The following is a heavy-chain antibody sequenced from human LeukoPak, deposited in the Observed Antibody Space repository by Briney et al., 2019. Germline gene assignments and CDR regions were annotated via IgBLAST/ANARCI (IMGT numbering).Heavy chain of an antibody. CDR3: VKDSGRVLGTPDN. CDR2: ISGSGLGGAT. V-gene: IGHV3-64D*06. D-gene: IGHD3-10*01. J-gene: IGHJ4*02. Sequence: GGSLRLSCSTSGFTLSIYTMYWVRQAPGKGLEYVSTISGSGLGGATYYADSAKGRFTISRDNSKSTLYLQMSSLRTEGTAVYYCVKDSGRVLGTPDNWGQGTLVTVSS. CDR1: GFTLSIYT.